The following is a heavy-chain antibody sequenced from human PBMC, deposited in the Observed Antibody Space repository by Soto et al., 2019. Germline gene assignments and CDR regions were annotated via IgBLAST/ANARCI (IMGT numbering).Heavy chain of an antibody. J-gene: IGHJ4*02. CDR3: ARGGQYSSVSY. Sequence: QVQLVQSGAEVKKPGASVKVSCKASGYAFTTYSVHWVRQAPGQRLEWMGWINAGDGNTKSSQKFQGRVTITRDTSASTAYMELSSLRSEDTAVYYCARGGQYSSVSYWAQGTLVTVSS. CDR2: INAGDGNT. V-gene: IGHV1-3*01. CDR1: GYAFTTYS. D-gene: IGHD6-19*01.